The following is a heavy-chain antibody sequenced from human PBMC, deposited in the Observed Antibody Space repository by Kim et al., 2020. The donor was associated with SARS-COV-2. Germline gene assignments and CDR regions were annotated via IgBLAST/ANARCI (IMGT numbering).Heavy chain of an antibody. J-gene: IGHJ6*02. Sequence: GGSLRLSCAASGFTFSSYAMHWVRQAPGKGLEWVAVISYDGSNKYYADSVKGRFTISRDNSKNTLYLQMNSLRAEDTAVYYCARDLDIVGLFSYYYYGMDVWGQGTTVTVSS. CDR1: GFTFSSYA. V-gene: IGHV3-30-3*01. CDR2: ISYDGSNK. CDR3: ARDLDIVGLFSYYYYGMDV. D-gene: IGHD2-2*03.